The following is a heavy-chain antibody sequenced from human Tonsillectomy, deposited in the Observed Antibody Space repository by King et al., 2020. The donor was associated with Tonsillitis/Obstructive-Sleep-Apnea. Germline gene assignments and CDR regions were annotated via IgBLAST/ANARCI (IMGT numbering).Heavy chain of an antibody. CDR3: ARAGGSYPSWFDP. J-gene: IGHJ5*02. V-gene: IGHV4-30-2*01. D-gene: IGHD1-26*01. Sequence: QLQESGSGLVRPSQTLSLTCAVSGGSISSETHSWSWIRQPPGKGLEFIGYIFRRGGTLYNPSLKGRVALSVDRSRNQFSLRLSFVTAADTAIYYCARAGGSYPSWFDPWGQGTLVTVSS. CDR2: IFRRGGT. CDR1: GGSISSETHS.